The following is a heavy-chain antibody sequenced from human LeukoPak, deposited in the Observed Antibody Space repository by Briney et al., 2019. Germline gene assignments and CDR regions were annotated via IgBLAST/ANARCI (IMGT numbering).Heavy chain of an antibody. CDR2: ISNDGSSK. Sequence: PGGSLRLSCAASGFPFSNYAFHWVRQAPGKGLEWVAVISNDGSSKYNADSVKGRFTISRDDSKKTIFLQMNSLRGEDTAVYFCARGNFNYDILTGYYLEYFDYWGQGTLVTVSS. D-gene: IGHD3-9*01. CDR3: ARGNFNYDILTGYYLEYFDY. CDR1: GFPFSNYA. V-gene: IGHV3-30*03. J-gene: IGHJ4*02.